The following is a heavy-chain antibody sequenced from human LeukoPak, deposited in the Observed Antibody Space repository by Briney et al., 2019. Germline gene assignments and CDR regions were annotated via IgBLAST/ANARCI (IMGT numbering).Heavy chain of an antibody. Sequence: KPSETLSLTFPVSGGSLSSYYWSWIRQPPGKGPEWIGYIYYSGSTNYNPSLKSRVTISVDTSKNQFSLKLSSVTAADTAVYYCARAAGVPVAFDIWGQGTMVTASS. CDR1: GGSLSSYY. V-gene: IGHV4-59*01. CDR2: IYYSGST. D-gene: IGHD2-8*01. CDR3: ARAAGVPVAFDI. J-gene: IGHJ3*02.